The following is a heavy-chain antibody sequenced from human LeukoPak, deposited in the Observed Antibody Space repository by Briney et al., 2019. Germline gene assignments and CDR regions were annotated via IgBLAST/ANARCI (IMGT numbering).Heavy chain of an antibody. J-gene: IGHJ4*02. Sequence: GGSLRLSCAASGFIFSNYVMQWVRQAPGKGLVWVSRINSDGSDKRYVDSVKGRFTISRDNAKSTLSLQMSSLRVEDTAVYYCVRDKDGYNYWGQGTLVTVSS. CDR3: VRDKDGYNY. D-gene: IGHD5-24*01. CDR1: GFIFSNYV. V-gene: IGHV3-74*01. CDR2: INSDGSDK.